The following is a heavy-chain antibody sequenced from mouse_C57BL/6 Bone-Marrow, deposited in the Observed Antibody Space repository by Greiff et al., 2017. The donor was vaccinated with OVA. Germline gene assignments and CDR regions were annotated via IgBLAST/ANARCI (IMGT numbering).Heavy chain of an antibody. Sequence: EVQLVESGPGLAKPSQTLSLTCSVTGYSITSDYWNWIRKFPGNKLEYMGYISYSGSTYYNPSLKSRISITRDTSKNQYYLQLNSVTTEDTATYYCARYPDYYGSRSYAMDYWGQGTSVTVSS. V-gene: IGHV3-8*01. CDR2: ISYSGST. J-gene: IGHJ4*01. CDR3: ARYPDYYGSRSYAMDY. CDR1: GYSITSDY. D-gene: IGHD1-1*01.